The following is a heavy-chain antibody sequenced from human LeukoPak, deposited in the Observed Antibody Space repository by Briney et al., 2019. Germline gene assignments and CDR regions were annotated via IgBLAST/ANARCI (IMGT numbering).Heavy chain of an antibody. D-gene: IGHD4-23*01. CDR2: IYYSGST. J-gene: IGHJ5*02. V-gene: IGHV4-39*01. CDR3: ARTTTAVTDTNWFDP. Sequence: SETLSLTCTVSGGSISSSSYYWGWIRQPPGKGLEWIGSIYYSGSTYYNPSLKSRVTISVDTSKNQFSLKLSSVTAADTAVYYCARTTTAVTDTNWFDPWGQGTLVTVSS. CDR1: GGSISSSSYY.